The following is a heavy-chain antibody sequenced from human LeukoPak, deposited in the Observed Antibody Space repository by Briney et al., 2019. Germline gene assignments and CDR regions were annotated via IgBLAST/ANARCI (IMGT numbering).Heavy chain of an antibody. CDR1: GGSISSSSYY. CDR3: ERDILTGSPRDAFDI. V-gene: IGHV4-39*01. CDR2: IYYSGST. Sequence: SETLSLTCTVSGGSISSSSYYWGWIRQPPGKGLEWIGSIYYSGSTYYNPSLKSRVTISVDTSKIQFSLKLSSVTAADTAVYYCERDILTGSPRDAFDIWGQGAMVTVSS. J-gene: IGHJ3*02. D-gene: IGHD3-9*01.